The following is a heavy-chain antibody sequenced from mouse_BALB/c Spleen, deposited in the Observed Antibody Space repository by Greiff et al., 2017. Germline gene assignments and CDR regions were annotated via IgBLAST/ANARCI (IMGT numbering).Heavy chain of an antibody. CDR3: ALYYGSSYYYAMDY. J-gene: IGHJ4*01. D-gene: IGHD1-1*01. V-gene: IGHV1-18*01. Sequence: VQLKESGPELVKPGASMKISCKASGYSFTGYTMNWVKQSHGKNLEWIGLINPYNGGTSYNQKFKGKATLTVDKSSSTAYMELLSLTSEDSAVYYCALYYGSSYYYAMDYWGQGTSVTVSS. CDR2: INPYNGGT. CDR1: GYSFTGYT.